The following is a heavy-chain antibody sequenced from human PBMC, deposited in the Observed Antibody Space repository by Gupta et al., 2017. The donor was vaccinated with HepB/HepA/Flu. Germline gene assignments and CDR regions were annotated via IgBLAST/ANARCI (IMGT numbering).Heavy chain of an antibody. CDR1: GGSISSGNW. D-gene: IGHD4-4*01. V-gene: IGHV4-4*02. J-gene: IGHJ4*02. CDR2: IYRDGST. CDR3: AKSYSNLDDYYFDR. Sequence: QVQLQESGPGLVKPSGTLSLTCTVSGGSISSGNWWIWVRQPPGKGLEWTGEIYRDGSTNYNPSLKGRLTISLDKSKNQFSLKLNSVTAADTAVYYCAKSYSNLDDYYFDRWGQGILVTVSS.